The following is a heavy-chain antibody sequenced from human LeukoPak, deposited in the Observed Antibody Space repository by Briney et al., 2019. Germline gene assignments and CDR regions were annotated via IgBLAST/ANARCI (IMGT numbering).Heavy chain of an antibody. Sequence: ASVKVSCTASGYTLMSYHIHWVRQAPGQGLEWMGIINPSGGATTYAQKFQGRLTMARDASTSTIYMEMSSLRSEDTAVYYCARAHNYGYSSSGYWGQGTLVTVSS. V-gene: IGHV1-46*01. CDR3: ARAHNYGYSSSGY. CDR1: GYTLMSYH. CDR2: INPSGGAT. J-gene: IGHJ4*02. D-gene: IGHD5-18*01.